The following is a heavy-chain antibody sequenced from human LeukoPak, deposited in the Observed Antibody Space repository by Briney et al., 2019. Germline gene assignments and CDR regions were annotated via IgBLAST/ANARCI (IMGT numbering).Heavy chain of an antibody. J-gene: IGHJ4*02. Sequence: EASVKVSCKASGYTFTGYYMHWVRQAPGQGFEWMGWINPNSGGTNFAQKFQGRVTMTRDTSISTAYMELSRLRSDDTAVYYCARENRGGTSISSHIYYFDYWGQGTLVTVSS. CDR2: INPNSGGT. CDR1: GYTFTGYY. V-gene: IGHV1-2*02. D-gene: IGHD1-14*01. CDR3: ARENRGGTSISSHIYYFDY.